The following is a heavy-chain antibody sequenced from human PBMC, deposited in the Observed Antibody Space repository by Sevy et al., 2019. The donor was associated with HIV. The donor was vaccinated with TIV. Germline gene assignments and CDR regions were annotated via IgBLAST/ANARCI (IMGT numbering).Heavy chain of an antibody. CDR1: GFSFSTYW. V-gene: IGHV3-7*01. CDR3: VREGLGGFSYSLDC. J-gene: IGHJ4*02. CDR2: MNQDGTER. D-gene: IGHD3-16*01. Sequence: GGSLRLSCAASGFSFSTYWMTWVRQAPGKGVEWVATMNQDGTERDYVDSVKGRFTISRDNTKTSLFLQMNSLSAEDTGVYYCVREGLGGFSYSLDCWGQGTLVTVSS.